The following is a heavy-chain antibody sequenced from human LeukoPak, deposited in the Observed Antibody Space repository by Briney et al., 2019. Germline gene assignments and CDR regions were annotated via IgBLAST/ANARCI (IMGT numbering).Heavy chain of an antibody. D-gene: IGHD2-2*01. J-gene: IGHJ4*02. CDR3: AKDRKYCSSTSCPYYFDY. CDR2: ISSSSSTI. Sequence: GGSLRLSCAASGFTFSSYSMNWVRQAPGKGLEWVSYISSSSSTIYYADSVKGRFTISRDNSKNTLYLQMNSLRAEDTAVYYCAKDRKYCSSTSCPYYFDYWGQGTLVTVSS. CDR1: GFTFSSYS. V-gene: IGHV3-48*01.